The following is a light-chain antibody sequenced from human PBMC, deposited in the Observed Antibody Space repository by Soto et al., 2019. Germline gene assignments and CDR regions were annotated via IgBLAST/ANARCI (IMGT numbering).Light chain of an antibody. CDR2: YAS. CDR3: QQYNDWPPIT. CDR1: QSVSNN. Sequence: EIMMTQSPVTLSVSPGDRATLSCRASQSVSNNLAWYQQKPGQAPRLLIYYASTRATGIPARFSGSGSGTEFTLTISGLQSEDFALYYCQQYNDWPPITFGQGTRLE. V-gene: IGKV3-15*01. J-gene: IGKJ5*01.